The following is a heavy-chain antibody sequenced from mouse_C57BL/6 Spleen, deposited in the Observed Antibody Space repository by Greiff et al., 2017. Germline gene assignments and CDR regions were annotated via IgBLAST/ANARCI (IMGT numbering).Heavy chain of an antibody. CDR1: GYAFSSSW. D-gene: IGHD1-1*01. CDR2: IYPGDGDT. V-gene: IGHV1-82*01. J-gene: IGHJ1*03. Sequence: QVHVKQSGPELVKPGASVKISCKASGYAFSSSWMNWVKQRPGKGLEWIGRIYPGDGDTNYNGKFKGKATLTADKSSSTAYMQLSSLTSEDSAVYFCARRSLVADWYFDVWGTGTTVTVSS. CDR3: ARRSLVADWYFDV.